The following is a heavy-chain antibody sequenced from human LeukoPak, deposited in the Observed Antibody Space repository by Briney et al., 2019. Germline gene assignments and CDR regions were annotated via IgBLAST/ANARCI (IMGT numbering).Heavy chain of an antibody. CDR3: AKKGQDYYYYMDV. CDR2: INNDGTAT. CDR1: GFTFSAYS. Sequence: PGGSLRLSCATSGFTFSAYSMNWVRQAPGKGLVWVSRINNDGTATFFADSVKGRFTISRDNAKNTLYLQMNSLRAEDTAVYYCAKKGQDYYYYMDVWGKGTTVTISS. V-gene: IGHV3-74*01. J-gene: IGHJ6*03.